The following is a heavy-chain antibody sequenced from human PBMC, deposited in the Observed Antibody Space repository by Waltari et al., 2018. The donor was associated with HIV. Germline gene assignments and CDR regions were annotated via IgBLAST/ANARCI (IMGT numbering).Heavy chain of an antibody. CDR1: GFPFSDYD. J-gene: IGHJ4*02. Sequence: EVQLEESGGGLVQPGGSLRLSCAASGFPFSDYDMHWVRQVTGKGLEWVSAIGNGGATYYLDSVKGRFRISRENAKSSLYLEMSSLTAEDTAVYYCAREALGYGFTALDHWGQGTLLTVSS. CDR3: AREALGYGFTALDH. D-gene: IGHD2-15*01. CDR2: IGNGGAT. V-gene: IGHV3-13*01.